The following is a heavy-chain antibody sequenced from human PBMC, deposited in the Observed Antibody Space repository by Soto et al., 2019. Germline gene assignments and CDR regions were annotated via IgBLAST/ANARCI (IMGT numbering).Heavy chain of an antibody. D-gene: IGHD3-3*01. CDR2: INPSGGST. J-gene: IGHJ4*02. Sequence: ASVKVSCKASGYTFTSYYMHWVRQAPGQGLEWMGIINPSGGSTSYAQKFQGRVTMTRDTSTSTVYMELSSLRSEDTAMYYCARDEKRRSYYDFWSGYYGYWGQGTLVTVSS. CDR3: ARDEKRRSYYDFWSGYYGY. CDR1: GYTFTSYY. V-gene: IGHV1-46*03.